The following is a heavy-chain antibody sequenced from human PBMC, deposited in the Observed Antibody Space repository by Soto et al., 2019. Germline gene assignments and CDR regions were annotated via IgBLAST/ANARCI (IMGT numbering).Heavy chain of an antibody. D-gene: IGHD1-26*01. Sequence: QSRALTCAITGNSVSSNSAGWSWVRQSPSRGLEWLGRTYYRSKWYYEYAVSVRGRITINPDTSKNQYSLQLNSVTPEDTAVYFCARGEQYSGRIFDYWGQGTLVTVSS. J-gene: IGHJ4*01. V-gene: IGHV6-1*01. CDR2: TYYRSKWYY. CDR1: GNSVSSNSAG. CDR3: ARGEQYSGRIFDY.